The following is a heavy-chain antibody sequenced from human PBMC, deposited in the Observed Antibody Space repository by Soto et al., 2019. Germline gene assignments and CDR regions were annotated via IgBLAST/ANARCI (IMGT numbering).Heavy chain of an antibody. D-gene: IGHD6-13*01. Sequence: GGSLRLSCEASGFAFTNAWMSWVRQAPGKGLEWVGRMRSYIDGGATDYAAFAKDRFIIRRDDPRHTLYFHMSGLKTEDTAVYYCTTDAEGEYSKTWHRTYNWFDTWGQGTRVTVSS. CDR2: MRSYIDGGAT. CDR1: GFAFTNAW. CDR3: TTDAEGEYSKTWHRTYNWFDT. V-gene: IGHV3-15*01. J-gene: IGHJ5*02.